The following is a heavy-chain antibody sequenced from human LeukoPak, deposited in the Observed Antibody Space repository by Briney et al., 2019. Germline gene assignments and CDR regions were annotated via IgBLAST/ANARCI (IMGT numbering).Heavy chain of an antibody. V-gene: IGHV3-23*01. CDR1: GFTFSTYA. D-gene: IGHD4-17*01. J-gene: IGHJ3*01. Sequence: PGGSLRLSCVASGFTFSTYAMSWVRQAPGKGLEWVSVICGSGGNAYYADSVKGRFTISRDNSKNTLYLQMNSLRAEDTAIYYCAKLGSDHRDSFDFWGQGTMVTVSS. CDR2: ICGSGGNA. CDR3: AKLGSDHRDSFDF.